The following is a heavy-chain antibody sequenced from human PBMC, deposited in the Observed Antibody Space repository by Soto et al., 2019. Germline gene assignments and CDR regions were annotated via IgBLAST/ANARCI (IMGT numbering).Heavy chain of an antibody. CDR1: GGTFSSYA. J-gene: IGHJ4*02. D-gene: IGHD5-12*01. V-gene: IGHV1-69*06. CDR2: IIPIFGTA. Sequence: SVKVSWKASGGTFSSYAISWVRQAPGQGLEWMGGIIPIFGTANYAQKFQGRVTITADKSTSTAYMELSSLRSEDTAVYYCARTTRGYSGYDDDYWGQGTLVTVSS. CDR3: ARTTRGYSGYDDDY.